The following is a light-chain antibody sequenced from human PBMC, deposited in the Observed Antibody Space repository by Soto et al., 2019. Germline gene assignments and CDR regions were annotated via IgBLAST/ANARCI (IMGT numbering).Light chain of an antibody. CDR2: SNN. CDR1: SSNIGSNT. J-gene: IGLJ1*01. V-gene: IGLV1-44*01. Sequence: QSVLTQPPSASGTPGQRVTISCSGSSSNIGSNTVNWYQQLPGTAPKLLIYSNNQRPSGVPDRFSGSKSGTSASLAISGLQCKHESDYYCAAWDDSLNGYVFGTGTKVTVL. CDR3: AAWDDSLNGYV.